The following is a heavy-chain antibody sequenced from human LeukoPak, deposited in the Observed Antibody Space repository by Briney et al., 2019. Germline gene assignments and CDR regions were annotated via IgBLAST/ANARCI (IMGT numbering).Heavy chain of an antibody. J-gene: IGHJ4*02. CDR1: GGXISNYY. Sequence: PSETLSLTCTVSGGXISNYYCSWIRQPPGKGLEWIGSIYYSGSTTYNPSLKSRVSISVDTSKKKFSLKLSSVTAADTAVYYCAIFRGSDNSGYYWGFDWWGQGTLVTVSS. CDR3: AIFRGSDNSGYYWGFDW. V-gene: IGHV4-59*01. CDR2: IYYSGST. D-gene: IGHD3-22*01.